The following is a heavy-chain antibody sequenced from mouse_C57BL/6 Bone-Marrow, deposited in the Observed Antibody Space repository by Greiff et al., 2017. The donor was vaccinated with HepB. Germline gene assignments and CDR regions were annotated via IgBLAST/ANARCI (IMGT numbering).Heavy chain of an antibody. CDR2: INPNNGGT. Sequence: VQLQQSGPELVKPGASVKIPCKASGYTFTDYNMDWVKQSHGKSLEWIGDINPNNGGTIYNQKFKGKATLTVDKSSSTAYMELRSLTSEDTAVYYCARGDYYGSSWGSYWYFDVWGTGTTVTVSS. CDR1: GYTFTDYN. D-gene: IGHD1-1*01. J-gene: IGHJ1*03. V-gene: IGHV1-18*01. CDR3: ARGDYYGSSWGSYWYFDV.